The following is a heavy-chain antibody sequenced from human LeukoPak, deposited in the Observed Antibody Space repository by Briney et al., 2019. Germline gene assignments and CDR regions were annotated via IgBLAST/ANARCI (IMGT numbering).Heavy chain of an antibody. Sequence: GGSVRLSCAASGFTFSSYGMSWVRQAPGKGLEWVSAISGSGGSTFYADSVKGRFTISRDNSKNTVYLQMNSLRPDDTAIYFCARQESRNYYYEGLDYWGQGNLVTVSS. J-gene: IGHJ4*02. CDR3: ARQESRNYYYEGLDY. CDR1: GFTFSSYG. V-gene: IGHV3-23*01. D-gene: IGHD3-22*01. CDR2: ISGSGGST.